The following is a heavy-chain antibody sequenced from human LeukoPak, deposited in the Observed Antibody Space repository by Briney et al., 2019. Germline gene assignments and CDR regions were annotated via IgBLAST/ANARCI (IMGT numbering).Heavy chain of an antibody. D-gene: IGHD2-15*01. CDR2: ISGSGGSCST. V-gene: IGHV3-23*01. CDR1: GFTFSSYA. CDR3: AKSGLNRFDY. J-gene: IGHJ4*02. Sequence: PGGSLRLSCAATGFTFSSYAMSRVRQAPGKGLEWVSGISGSGGSCSTYYADSVKGRFTISRDNSKNTLFLQMNSLRAEDTAVYYCAKSGLNRFDYWGQGTLVTVSS.